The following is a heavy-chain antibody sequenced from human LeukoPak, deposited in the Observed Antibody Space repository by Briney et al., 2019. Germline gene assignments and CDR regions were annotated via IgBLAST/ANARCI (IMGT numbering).Heavy chain of an antibody. CDR3: ARGPSITARYDAFDI. CDR1: EFTFTSYE. D-gene: IGHD6-6*01. CDR2: ISSSGNII. Sequence: GGSLRLSCAASEFTFTSYELNWVRQAPGKGLECVSCISSSGNIISYADSVRGRFTISRDNAKNSLYLQVISLRAEDMAVYYCARGPSITARYDAFDIWGQGTMVTVSS. J-gene: IGHJ3*02. V-gene: IGHV3-48*03.